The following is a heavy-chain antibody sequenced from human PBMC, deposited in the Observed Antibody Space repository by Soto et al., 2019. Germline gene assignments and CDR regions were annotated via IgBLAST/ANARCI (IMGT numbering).Heavy chain of an antibody. V-gene: IGHV3-30*03. Sequence: QVQLVESGGSVVQPGRSLRLSCAVSGFTVSTYGMHWVRQAPGKGLEWVAVISRDGGTKYYADSAKGRFTISKDNSRNTLFLEMNSLRGDDMAVYYCTPEVASGYWGQGTLVTVSS. J-gene: IGHJ4*02. D-gene: IGHD2-15*01. CDR2: ISRDGGTK. CDR3: TPEVASGY. CDR1: GFTVSTYG.